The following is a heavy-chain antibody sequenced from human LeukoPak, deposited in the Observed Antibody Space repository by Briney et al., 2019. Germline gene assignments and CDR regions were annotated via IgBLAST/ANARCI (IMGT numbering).Heavy chain of an antibody. CDR2: ISGSGGST. J-gene: IGHJ4*02. CDR1: GFTFSSYA. CDR3: AKDWAQYGSGSYSFFDY. D-gene: IGHD3-10*01. V-gene: IGHV3-23*01. Sequence: GGSLRLSYAASGFTFSSYAMSWVRQAPGKGLEWVSAISGSGGSTYYADSVKGRFTISRDNSKNTLYLQMNSLRAEDTAVYYCAKDWAQYGSGSYSFFDYWGQGTLVTVSS.